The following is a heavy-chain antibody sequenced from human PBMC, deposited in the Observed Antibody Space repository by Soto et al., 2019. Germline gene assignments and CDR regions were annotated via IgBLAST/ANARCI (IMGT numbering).Heavy chain of an antibody. V-gene: IGHV1-3*01. CDR1: GYTFTSYA. CDR2: INAGNGNT. D-gene: IGHD1-1*01. CDR3: AREDRLQPERLLTFEP. Sequence: ASVKVSCKASGYTFTSYAMHWVRQAPGQRLEWMGWINAGNGNTKYSQKFQGRVTITRDTSASTAYMELSSLRSEDTAVYYCAREDRLQPERLLTFEPWGQGTLVTVSS. J-gene: IGHJ5*02.